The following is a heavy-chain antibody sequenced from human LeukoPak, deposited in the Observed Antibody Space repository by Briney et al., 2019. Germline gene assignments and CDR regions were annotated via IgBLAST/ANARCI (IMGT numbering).Heavy chain of an antibody. D-gene: IGHD3-3*01. CDR1: GYTFTSYD. CDR2: MNPNSGNT. J-gene: IGHJ5*02. Sequence: ASVKVSCKASGYTFTSYDINWVRQATGQGLEWMGWMNPNSGNTGHAQKFQGRVTMTRNTSISTAYMELSSLRSEDTAVYYCARGRNLGYDFWSGYYISQNWFDPWGQGTLVTVSS. V-gene: IGHV1-8*01. CDR3: ARGRNLGYDFWSGYYISQNWFDP.